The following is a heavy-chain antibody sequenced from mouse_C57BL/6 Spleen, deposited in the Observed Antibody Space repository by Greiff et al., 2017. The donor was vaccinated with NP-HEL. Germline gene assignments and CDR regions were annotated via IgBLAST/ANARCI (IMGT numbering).Heavy chain of an antibody. J-gene: IGHJ4*01. CDR3: ARSDYYGSSSHAMDY. D-gene: IGHD1-1*01. Sequence: EVQGVESVAELVRPGASVKLSCTASGFNIKNTYMHWVKQRPEQGLEWIGRIDPANGNTKYAPKFQGKATITADTSSNTAYLQLSSLTSEDTAIYYCARSDYYGSSSHAMDYWGQGTSVTVSS. CDR2: IDPANGNT. CDR1: GFNIKNTY. V-gene: IGHV14-3*01.